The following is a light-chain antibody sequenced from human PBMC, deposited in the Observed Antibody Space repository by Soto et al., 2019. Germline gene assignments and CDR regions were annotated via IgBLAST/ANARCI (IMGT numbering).Light chain of an antibody. V-gene: IGKV1-33*01. J-gene: IGKJ4*01. CDR1: QDISKN. Sequence: DIQMTQSPSSLSSSVGDRVTITCQASQDISKNLNWYQQKPGKAPNLLIYDASNLQTGVQSRFSGSGSGTDFIFTISSLQPEDFGTYYFQHYDTLPAVTFGGGTKGETK. CDR2: DAS. CDR3: QHYDTLPAVT.